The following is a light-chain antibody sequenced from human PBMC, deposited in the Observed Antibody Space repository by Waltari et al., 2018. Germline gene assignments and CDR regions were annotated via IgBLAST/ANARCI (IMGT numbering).Light chain of an antibody. V-gene: IGKV3-20*01. CDR2: DAS. Sequence: EIVLTQSPGTLSLSQGERATLPCRASQSVGRALALYQQKPGQAPSLLICDASNRATGIPERFSGSGSGTDFSLTISRLEPEDFAVYYCQMYVRLPVTFGQGTKVEIK. CDR1: QSVGRA. CDR3: QMYVRLPVT. J-gene: IGKJ1*01.